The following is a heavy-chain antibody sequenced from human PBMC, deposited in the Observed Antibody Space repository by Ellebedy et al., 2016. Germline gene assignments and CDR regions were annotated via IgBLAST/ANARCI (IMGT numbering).Heavy chain of an antibody. D-gene: IGHD3-9*01. CDR1: GFTFFNAW. CDR3: RRELASIIS. J-gene: IGHJ5*02. Sequence: GESLKISCGASGFTFFNAWMSWVRQAPGKGLEWVGRIKSKTDGGATDYAAPVKGRFTISRDDSKNTVYLQITSLKTDDTAVYYCRRELASIISWGQGTLVTVSS. V-gene: IGHV3-15*01. CDR2: IKSKTDGGAT.